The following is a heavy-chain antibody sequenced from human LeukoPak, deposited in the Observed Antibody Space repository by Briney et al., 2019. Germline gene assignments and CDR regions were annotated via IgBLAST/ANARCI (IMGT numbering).Heavy chain of an antibody. D-gene: IGHD4-17*01. CDR2: IYYSGST. V-gene: IGHV4-39*07. Sequence: SETLSLTCTVPGGSISSSSYYWGWIRQPPGKGLEWIGSIYYSGSTYYNPSLKSRVTISVDTSKNQFSLKLSSVTAADTAVYYCARDPTRWSIYGDYGGFDYWGQGTLVTVSS. CDR3: ARDPTRWSIYGDYGGFDY. J-gene: IGHJ4*02. CDR1: GGSISSSSYY.